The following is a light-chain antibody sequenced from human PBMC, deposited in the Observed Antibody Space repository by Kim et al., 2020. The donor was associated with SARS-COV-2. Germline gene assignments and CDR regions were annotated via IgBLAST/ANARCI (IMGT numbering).Light chain of an antibody. CDR1: QSVDGW. V-gene: IGKV1-5*03. CDR2: QAS. Sequence: DIQMTQSPSTLSAFVGNRVTITCRASQSVDGWLAWYQQKPGKVPKLLIYQASKLANGVPSRFSGSGSGTDFTLTISNLQPDDSAIYYCKQYESYWTFGQGTKVDIK. J-gene: IGKJ1*01. CDR3: KQYESYWT.